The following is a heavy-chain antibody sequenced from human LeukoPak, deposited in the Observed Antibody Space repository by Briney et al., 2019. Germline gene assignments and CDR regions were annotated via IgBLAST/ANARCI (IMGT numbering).Heavy chain of an antibody. Sequence: GGSLRLSCAASGFSFSDYYMIWIRQAPGKGLEWVSVIYSGGTTYYADSVKGRFTVSRDNSKNTLYLQMNSLRAEDTAVYYCAKGGDGDYFDYWGQGTLVTVSS. J-gene: IGHJ4*02. CDR2: IYSGGTT. D-gene: IGHD2-21*01. CDR1: GFSFSDYY. V-gene: IGHV3-66*01. CDR3: AKGGDGDYFDY.